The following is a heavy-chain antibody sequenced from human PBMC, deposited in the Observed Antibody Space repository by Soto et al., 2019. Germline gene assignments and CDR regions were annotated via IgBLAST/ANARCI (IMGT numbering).Heavy chain of an antibody. D-gene: IGHD3-22*01. Sequence: QITLKESGPTAVKPTETLTLTCSFSGRPLSTSGVGVAWIRQPPGKTLEWLALIYWDDDKRCSPSLKSRLIITQETSQDQGVLTMTHMEPVATASYYRALRSFYNHSSGNASDYWGPGTLVSVSS. V-gene: IGHV2-5*02. CDR2: IYWDDDK. CDR3: ALRSFYNHSSGNASDY. J-gene: IGHJ4*02. CDR1: GRPLSTSGVG.